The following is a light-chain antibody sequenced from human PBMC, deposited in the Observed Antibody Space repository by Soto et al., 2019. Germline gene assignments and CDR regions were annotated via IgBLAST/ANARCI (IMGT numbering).Light chain of an antibody. V-gene: IGKV4-1*01. CDR3: QQYESTPPT. CDR1: QSGLYRSNNKNY. Sequence: DIVMTQSPDSLAVSLGERATINCKSSQSGLYRSNNKNYLAWYQQRPGQPPKLLIYCASTRESGDPDRFSGRGSGTDFTLTITSLQAEDVAVYYCQQYESTPPTFGQGTKVEIK. CDR2: CAS. J-gene: IGKJ2*01.